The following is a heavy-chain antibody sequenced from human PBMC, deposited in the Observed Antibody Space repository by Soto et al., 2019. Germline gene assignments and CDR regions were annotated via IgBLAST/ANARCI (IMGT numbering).Heavy chain of an antibody. J-gene: IGHJ6*02. CDR2: ISSSSSYI. D-gene: IGHD3-10*01. V-gene: IGHV3-21*01. CDR3: AIGIRPTYYYGMDV. Sequence: GESLKISCAASGFTFSSYSMNWVRQAPGKGLEWVSSISSSSSYIYYADSVKGRFTISRDNAKNSLYLQMNSLRAEDTAVYYCAIGIRPTYYYGMDVWGQGTTVTVSS. CDR1: GFTFSSYS.